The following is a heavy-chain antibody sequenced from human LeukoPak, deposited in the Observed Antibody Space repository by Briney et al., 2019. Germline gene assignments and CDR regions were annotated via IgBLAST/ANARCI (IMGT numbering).Heavy chain of an antibody. CDR2: IREDGSEK. J-gene: IGHJ4*02. CDR1: GFTLSNYW. V-gene: IGHV3-7*04. Sequence: GGSPRLSCAASGFTLSNYWMNWVRQAPGKGLEWVANIREDGSEKHYVDSVKGRFTISRDNAKNSLYLQMNSLRAEDTAVYYCARDSQHLNFDYWGQGTLVTVSS. CDR3: ARDSQHLNFDY. D-gene: IGHD3-3*02.